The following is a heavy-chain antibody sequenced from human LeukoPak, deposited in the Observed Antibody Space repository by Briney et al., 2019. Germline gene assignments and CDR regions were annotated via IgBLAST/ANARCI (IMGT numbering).Heavy chain of an antibody. D-gene: IGHD1-26*01. J-gene: IGHJ4*02. Sequence: SETLSLTCTVSGGSISSSPYYWGWIRQPPGKELEWIGEINHSGSTNYNPSLKSRVTISVDTSKNQFSLYLSSVTAADTAVYYCASSGSYHSFPYWGQGTLVTVSP. V-gene: IGHV4-39*01. CDR3: ASSGSYHSFPY. CDR2: INHSGST. CDR1: GGSISSSPYY.